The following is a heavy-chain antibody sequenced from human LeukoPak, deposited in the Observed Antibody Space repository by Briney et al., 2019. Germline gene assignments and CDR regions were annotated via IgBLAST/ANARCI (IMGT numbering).Heavy chain of an antibody. V-gene: IGHV3-21*01. CDR2: ISSSSSYI. D-gene: IGHD2-2*01. CDR3: ARDSEKEYCSSTSCYLYNWFDP. CDR1: GFAFSSYS. J-gene: IGHJ5*02. Sequence: GGSLRLSCAASGFAFSSYSMNWVRQAPGKGLEWVSSISSSSSYIYYADSVKGRFTISRDNAKNSLYLQMNSLRAEDTAVCYCARDSEKEYCSSTSCYLYNWFDPWGQGTLVTVSS.